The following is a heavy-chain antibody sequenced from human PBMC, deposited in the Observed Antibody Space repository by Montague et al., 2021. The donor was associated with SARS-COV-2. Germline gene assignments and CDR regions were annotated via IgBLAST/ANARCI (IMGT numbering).Heavy chain of an antibody. V-gene: IGHV4-59*12. CDR1: GGSISSYY. J-gene: IGHJ4*02. Sequence: SETLSLTCTVSGGSISSYYWSWIRQPPGKGLEWIGYIYYSGSAYYNPSLKSRVTISVDTSKNQFSLKLTSVTAADTAVYYCARAVETTVVTHFDYWGQGTLVTVSS. D-gene: IGHD4-23*01. CDR3: ARAVETTVVTHFDY. CDR2: IYYSGSA.